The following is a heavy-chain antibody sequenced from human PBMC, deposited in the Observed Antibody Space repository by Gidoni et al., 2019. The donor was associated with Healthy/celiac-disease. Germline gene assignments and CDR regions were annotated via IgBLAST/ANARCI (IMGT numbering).Heavy chain of an antibody. CDR3: ARITDYDFWAGDY. Sequence: EVQLVASGGGLVQPGGSLRLSCAASGFTFSSYWMSWVRQAPGKGLEWVDNIKQDGSEKYYVDSVKGRFTISRDNAKNSLYLQMNSLRAEDTAVYYCARITDYDFWAGDYWGQGTLVTVSS. V-gene: IGHV3-7*01. CDR2: IKQDGSEK. D-gene: IGHD3-3*01. CDR1: GFTFSSYW. J-gene: IGHJ4*02.